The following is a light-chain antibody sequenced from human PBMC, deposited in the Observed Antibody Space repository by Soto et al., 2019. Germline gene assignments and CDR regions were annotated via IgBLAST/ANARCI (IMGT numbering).Light chain of an antibody. Sequence: DIVMTQSPHSLHVTPGEPASISCRSSQSLLHSNGYNYLAWYQQKPGQAPRLLIFDTSNRATGIPDRFSGRGSGTDFTLTISSLEPEDFAVYYCQQRSNWPPWAFGQGTKV. CDR3: QQRSNWPPWA. CDR2: DTS. J-gene: IGKJ1*01. V-gene: IGKV3-11*01. CDR1: QSLLHSNGYNY.